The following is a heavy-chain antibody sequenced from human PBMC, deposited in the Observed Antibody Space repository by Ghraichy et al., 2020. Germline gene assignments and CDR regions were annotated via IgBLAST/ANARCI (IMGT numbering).Heavy chain of an antibody. Sequence: GGSLRLSCAASGFTFSSYAMSWVRQAPGKGLEWVSAISGSGGSTYYADSVKGRFTISRDNSKNTLYLQMNSLRAEDTAVYYCAKDPLLGGSGSYYNGDDYWGQGTLVTVSS. CDR1: GFTFSSYA. J-gene: IGHJ4*02. D-gene: IGHD3-10*01. CDR2: ISGSGGST. CDR3: AKDPLLGGSGSYYNGDDY. V-gene: IGHV3-23*01.